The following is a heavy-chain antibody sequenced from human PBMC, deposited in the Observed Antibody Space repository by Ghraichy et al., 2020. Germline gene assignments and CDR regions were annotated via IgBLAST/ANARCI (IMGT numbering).Heavy chain of an antibody. J-gene: IGHJ6*02. D-gene: IGHD6-13*01. CDR1: GYTFTSYD. CDR2: MNPNSGNT. CDR3: ARGLGQQLDFYYYGMDV. Sequence: ASVKVSCKASGYTFTSYDINWVRQATGQGLEWMGWMNPNSGNTGYAQKFQGRVTMTRNTSISTAYMELSSLRSEDTAVYYCARGLGQQLDFYYYGMDVWGQGTTVTVSS. V-gene: IGHV1-8*01.